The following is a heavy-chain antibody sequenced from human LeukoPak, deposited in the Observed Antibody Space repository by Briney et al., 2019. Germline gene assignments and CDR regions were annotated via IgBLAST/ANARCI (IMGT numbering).Heavy chain of an antibody. CDR3: ARGPPTDYYDSSGFYYVFDY. V-gene: IGHV4-34*01. D-gene: IGHD3-22*01. J-gene: IGHJ4*02. Sequence: PSETLSLTCAVYGGFFSGYYWSWIRQPPGKGVEWIGEINHSESTNYNPSLKSRVTISVDTSKNQFSLKLSSVTAADTAVYFCARGPPTDYYDSSGFYYVFDYWGQGTLVTVSS. CDR2: INHSEST. CDR1: GGFFSGYY.